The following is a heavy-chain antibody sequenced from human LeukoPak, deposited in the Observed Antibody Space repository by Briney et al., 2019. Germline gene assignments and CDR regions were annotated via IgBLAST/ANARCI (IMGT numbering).Heavy chain of an antibody. Sequence: PSETLSLTCAVSGYSISRGYSWGWIRQPPGKGLEWIGEINHSGSTNYNPSLKSRVTISVDTSKNQFSLKLSSVTAADTAVYYCARALSHCSGGSCYSHYYYMDVWGKGTTVTVSS. J-gene: IGHJ6*03. CDR1: GYSISRGYS. CDR3: ARALSHCSGGSCYSHYYYMDV. V-gene: IGHV4-38-2*01. CDR2: INHSGST. D-gene: IGHD2-15*01.